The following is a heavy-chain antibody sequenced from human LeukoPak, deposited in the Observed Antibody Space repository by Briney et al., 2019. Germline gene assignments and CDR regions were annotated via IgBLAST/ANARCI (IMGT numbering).Heavy chain of an antibody. CDR1: GGSISSSSYY. J-gene: IGHJ4*02. D-gene: IGHD6-13*01. CDR2: ISSSGSTI. V-gene: IGHV3-11*04. CDR3: ARVAEAAAFDY. Sequence: LSLTCTVSGGSISSSSYYWGWIRQAPGKGLERVSYISSSGSTIYYADSVKGRFTISRDNAKNSLYLQMNSLRAEDMAVYYCARVAEAAAFDYWGQGTLVTVSS.